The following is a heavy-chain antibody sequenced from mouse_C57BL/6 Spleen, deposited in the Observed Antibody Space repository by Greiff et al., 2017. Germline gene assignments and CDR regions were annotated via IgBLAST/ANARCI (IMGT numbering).Heavy chain of an antibody. D-gene: IGHD2-4*01. CDR1: GYAFSSYW. V-gene: IGHV1-80*01. J-gene: IGHJ2*01. CDR2: IYPGDGDT. Sequence: VKLQESGAELVKPGASVKISCKASGYAFSSYWMNWVKQRPGKGLEWIGQIYPGDGDTNYNGKFKGKATLTADKSSSTAYMQLSSLTSEDSAVYFCARSGGYDYDGYWGQGTTLTVSS. CDR3: ARSGGYDYDGY.